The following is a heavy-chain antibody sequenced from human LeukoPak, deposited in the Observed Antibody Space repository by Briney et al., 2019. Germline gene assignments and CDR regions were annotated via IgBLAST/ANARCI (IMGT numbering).Heavy chain of an antibody. D-gene: IGHD3-22*01. Sequence: SETLSLTCAVYGESFSRYYWSWIRQPPGKGLEWIGEINHSGSTNYNPSLKSRVTISVDTSKNQFSLKLSSVTAADTAVYYCARGYDSSGQFDYWGQGTLVTVSS. CDR1: GESFSRYY. J-gene: IGHJ4*02. V-gene: IGHV4-34*01. CDR2: INHSGST. CDR3: ARGYDSSGQFDY.